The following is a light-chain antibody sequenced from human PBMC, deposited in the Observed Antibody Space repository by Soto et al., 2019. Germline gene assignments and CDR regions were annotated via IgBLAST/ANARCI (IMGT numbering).Light chain of an antibody. CDR1: SSDVGGYNY. Sequence: QSVLTQPASVSGSPGQSITISCTGTSSDVGGYNYVSWYHQHPGNAPKVMIYDVSKRPSGVAKRFSGSKSGNTASLTISGLQVEYEADYYCSSYTSGSTRVVFGGGTKVHVL. J-gene: IGLJ2*01. V-gene: IGLV2-14*03. CDR3: SSYTSGSTRVV. CDR2: DVS.